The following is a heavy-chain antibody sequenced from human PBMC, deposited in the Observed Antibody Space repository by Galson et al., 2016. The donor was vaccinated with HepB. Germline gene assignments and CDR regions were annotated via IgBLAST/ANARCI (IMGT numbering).Heavy chain of an antibody. CDR3: ARDQRWLQFGKDAFDL. CDR1: RFTFSSYG. J-gene: IGHJ3*01. V-gene: IGHV3-23*01. D-gene: IGHD5-24*01. Sequence: SLRLSCAASRFTFSSYGMSWVRQAPGKGLEWVSGPSPSGTSTHYADSVKGRFSISRDNSKTTLYLQMNSLRVEDTALYYCARDQRWLQFGKDAFDLWGQGTFVIVSS. CDR2: PSPSGTST.